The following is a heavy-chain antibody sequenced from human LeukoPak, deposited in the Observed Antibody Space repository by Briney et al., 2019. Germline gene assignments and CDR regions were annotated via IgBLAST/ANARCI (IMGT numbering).Heavy chain of an antibody. CDR1: GGSISSSSYY. D-gene: IGHD3-10*01. V-gene: IGHV4-39*07. CDR3: ARFTLSGFGELSFDY. J-gene: IGHJ4*02. CDR2: IYYSGST. Sequence: SETLSLTCTVSGGSISSSSYYWGWIRQPPGKGLEWIGSIYYSGSTYYNPSLKSRVTISVDTSKNQFSLKLSSVTAADTAVYYCARFTLSGFGELSFDYWGQGTLVTVSS.